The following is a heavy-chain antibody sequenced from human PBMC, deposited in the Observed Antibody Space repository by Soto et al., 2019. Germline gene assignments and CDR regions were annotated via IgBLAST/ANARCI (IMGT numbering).Heavy chain of an antibody. J-gene: IGHJ3*02. D-gene: IGHD2-15*01. V-gene: IGHV4-61*01. CDR2: IYYSGST. Sequence: PSDTLSLNCTVSCVSVTSGIYYWILIRQPPGKGLEWIGYIYYSGSTNYNSSLKSRVTISVDTSKNQFSLKLSSVTAADTAVYYCARGSGPNDAFDIWGQGTMVT. CDR3: ARGSGPNDAFDI. CDR1: CVSVTSGIYY.